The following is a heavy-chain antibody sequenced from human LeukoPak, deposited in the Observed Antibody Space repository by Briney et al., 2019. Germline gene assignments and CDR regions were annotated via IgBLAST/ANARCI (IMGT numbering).Heavy chain of an antibody. J-gene: IGHJ4*02. CDR2: IYYSGST. CDR1: GGSISSYY. CDR3: ARSPWIQLWLSD. V-gene: IGHV4-59*01. D-gene: IGHD5-18*01. Sequence: PPETLSLTCTVPGGSISSYYWRWIRQPPGKGLEWIGYIYYSGSTNYNPSLKSRVTISVDTSKNQFSLKLSSVTAADTAVYYCARSPWIQLWLSDWGQGTLVTVSS.